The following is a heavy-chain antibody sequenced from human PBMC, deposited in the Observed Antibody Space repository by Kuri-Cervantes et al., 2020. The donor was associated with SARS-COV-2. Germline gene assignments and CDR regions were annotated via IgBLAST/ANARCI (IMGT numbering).Heavy chain of an antibody. D-gene: IGHD2-2*02. J-gene: IGHJ6*02. Sequence: GESLKISCAASGFAFSNYAMSWVRQAPGKGLEWVLGISGSGEITYYADSEKGRFTISRDNSKNTLYLQMNSLRAEDTAVYYCARGYCSSTSCYTDYYYGMDVWGQGTTVTVSS. CDR3: ARGYCSSTSCYTDYYYGMDV. CDR2: ISGSGEIT. CDR1: GFAFSNYA. V-gene: IGHV3-23*01.